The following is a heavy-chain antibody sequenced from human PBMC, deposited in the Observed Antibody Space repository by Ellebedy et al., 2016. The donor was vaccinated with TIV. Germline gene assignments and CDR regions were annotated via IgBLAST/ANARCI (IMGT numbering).Heavy chain of an antibody. CDR1: GFTFSNAW. CDR3: TTDYSSGWYGFDY. V-gene: IGHV3-15*01. Sequence: GESLKISCAASGFTFSNAWMSWVRQAPGKGLEWVGRIKSKTDGGTTDYAAPVKGRFTISRDDSKNTLSLQMNSLKTEDTAVYYCTTDYSSGWYGFDYWGQGTLVTVSS. CDR2: IKSKTDGGTT. J-gene: IGHJ4*02. D-gene: IGHD6-19*01.